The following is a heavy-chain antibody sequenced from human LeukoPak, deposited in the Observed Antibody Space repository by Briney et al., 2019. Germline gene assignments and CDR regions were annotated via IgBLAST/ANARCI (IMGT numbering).Heavy chain of an antibody. J-gene: IGHJ4*02. CDR3: ARSYDSSGYYRYYFDY. V-gene: IGHV4-30-2*01. Sequence: SETLSLTCAVSGGSISSGGYYWSWIRQPPGKGLEWIGYIYHSGSTYYNPSLKSRVTISVDRSKNQFSLKLSSVTAADTAVYYCARSYDSSGYYRYYFDYWGQGTLVTVSS. D-gene: IGHD3-22*01. CDR2: IYHSGST. CDR1: GGSISSGGYY.